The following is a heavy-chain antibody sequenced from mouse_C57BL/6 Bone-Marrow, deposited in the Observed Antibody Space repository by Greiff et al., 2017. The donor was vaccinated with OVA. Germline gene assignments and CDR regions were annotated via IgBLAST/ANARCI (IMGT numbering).Heavy chain of an antibody. D-gene: IGHD2-14*01. V-gene: IGHV1-4*01. CDR3: ARGRTMGNWYFDV. CDR2: INPSSGYT. J-gene: IGHJ1*03. CDR1: GYTFTSYT. Sequence: LVESGAELARPGASVKMSCKASGYTFTSYTMHWVKQRPGQGLEWIGYINPSSGYTKYNQKFKDKATLTADKSSSTAYMQLSSLTSEDSAVYYCARGRTMGNWYFDVWGTGTTVTVSS.